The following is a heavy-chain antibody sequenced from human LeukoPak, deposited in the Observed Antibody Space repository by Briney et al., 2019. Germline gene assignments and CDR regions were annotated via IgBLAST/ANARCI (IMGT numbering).Heavy chain of an antibody. D-gene: IGHD3-16*01. Sequence: PGASLRLSCAASGFTFSNYGMSWVRQAPGKGLEWVSGVGTGGVNTYHAESVKGRFTISRDNSKNTLSLQMNSLRAEDTAVYYCAQERGGAWGQGTLVTVSS. V-gene: IGHV3-23*01. CDR2: VGTGGVNT. J-gene: IGHJ5*02. CDR1: GFTFSNYG. CDR3: AQERGGA.